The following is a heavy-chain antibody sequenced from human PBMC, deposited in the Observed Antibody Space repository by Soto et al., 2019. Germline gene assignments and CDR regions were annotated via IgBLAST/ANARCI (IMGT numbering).Heavy chain of an antibody. D-gene: IGHD3-22*01. CDR3: ARQSYDSSDYFDY. J-gene: IGHJ4*02. CDR2: IYYSGST. V-gene: IGHV4-39*01. CDR1: GDSISSSSYY. Sequence: SETLSLTCTVSGDSISSSSYYWGWIRQPPGKGLEWIGSIYYSGSTYYNPSLKSRVTISVDTSRIHFSLKLISVTAADTAVYYCARQSYDSSDYFDYWGQGTLVTVS.